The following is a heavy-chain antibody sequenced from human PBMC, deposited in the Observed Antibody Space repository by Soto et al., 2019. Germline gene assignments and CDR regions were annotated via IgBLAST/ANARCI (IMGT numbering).Heavy chain of an antibody. CDR1: GGSISSGGYY. CDR2: IYYGGNT. CDR3: ARVDYGDPGLFDY. V-gene: IGHV4-31*03. D-gene: IGHD4-17*01. Sequence: QVQLQESGPGLVRPSQTLSLTCSVSGGSISSGGYYWSWIRQHPGKGLEWIGYIYYGGNTYYRPSLKSRASISVDTSENHFSLKLSSVTAADTAVYYCARVDYGDPGLFDYWGQGTLGTVSS. J-gene: IGHJ4*02.